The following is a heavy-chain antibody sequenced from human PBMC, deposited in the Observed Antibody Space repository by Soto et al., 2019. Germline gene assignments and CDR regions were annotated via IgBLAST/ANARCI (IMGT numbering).Heavy chain of an antibody. CDR3: ARIRLVYYYYYGMDV. CDR2: INHSGST. V-gene: IGHV4-34*01. Sequence: SEALSLTCAVYGGSFSGYYWSWIRHPPGKGLEWIGEINHSGSTNYNPSLKSRVTISVDTSKNQFSLKLSSVTAADTAVYYCARIRLVYYYYYGMDVWGQGTTVTVSS. J-gene: IGHJ6*02. D-gene: IGHD6-25*01. CDR1: GGSFSGYY.